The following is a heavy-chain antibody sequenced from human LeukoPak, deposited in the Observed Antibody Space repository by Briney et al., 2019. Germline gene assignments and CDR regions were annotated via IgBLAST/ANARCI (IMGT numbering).Heavy chain of an antibody. Sequence: GGSLRLSCAASGFAFSSYAMHWVRQAPGKGLERVAVISYDGSNKYYADSVKGRFTISRDNSKNTLYLQMNSLRAEDTAVYYCARPRGGSYDAFDIWGQGTMVTVSS. V-gene: IGHV3-30-3*01. CDR1: GFAFSSYA. CDR3: ARPRGGSYDAFDI. CDR2: ISYDGSNK. D-gene: IGHD1-26*01. J-gene: IGHJ3*02.